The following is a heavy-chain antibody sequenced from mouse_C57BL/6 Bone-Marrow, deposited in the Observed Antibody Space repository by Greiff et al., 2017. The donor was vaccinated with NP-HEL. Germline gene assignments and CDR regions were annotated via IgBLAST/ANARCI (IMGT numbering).Heavy chain of an antibody. CDR1: GYTFTSYG. D-gene: IGHD2-2*01. Sequence: VQLQQSGAELARPGASVKLSCKASGYTFTSYGISWVKQRTGQGLEWIGEIYPRSGNTYYNEKFKGKATLTADKYSSTAYMELRSLTSEDSAVYFCARSTMVRWFAYWGQGTLVTVSA. CDR2: IYPRSGNT. CDR3: ARSTMVRWFAY. J-gene: IGHJ3*01. V-gene: IGHV1-81*01.